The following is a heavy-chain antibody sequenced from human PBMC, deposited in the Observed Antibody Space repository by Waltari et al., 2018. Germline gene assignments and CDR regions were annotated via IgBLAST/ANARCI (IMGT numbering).Heavy chain of an antibody. V-gene: IGHV3-30-3*01. Sequence: QVKVVETGGGVVQPGGSLRLSCAASGFSSSPYPMHWVRQAPGKGLDWVAFISYDGSKKYYADSVKGRFTISRVNSKNTLYLQMNSLTTDDTAVYFCARGGVAGADLWGQGTLVTVPS. CDR3: ARGGVAGADL. CDR1: GFSSSPYP. CDR2: ISYDGSKK. J-gene: IGHJ1*01. D-gene: IGHD6-19*01.